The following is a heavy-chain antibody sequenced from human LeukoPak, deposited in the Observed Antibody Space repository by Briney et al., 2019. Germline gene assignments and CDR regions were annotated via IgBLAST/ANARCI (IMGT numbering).Heavy chain of an antibody. CDR1: GGSLSSGGYS. V-gene: IGHV4-30-2*01. Sequence: SETLSLTCAVSGGSLSSGGYSWSCLRQPPGRGREWIGYIYDSGSTYYTPSLKTRIPISVARSKNQCSLKLSSVTAADTAVYYCARTYYDILTGYWAYYFDYWGQGTLVTVSS. J-gene: IGHJ4*02. D-gene: IGHD3-9*01. CDR3: ARTYYDILTGYWAYYFDY. CDR2: IYDSGST.